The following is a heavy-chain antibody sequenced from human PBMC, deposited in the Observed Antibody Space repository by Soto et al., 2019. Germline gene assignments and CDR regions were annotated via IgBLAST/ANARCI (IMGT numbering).Heavy chain of an antibody. V-gene: IGHV4-59*01. J-gene: IGHJ3*02. D-gene: IGHD2-2*01. Sequence: SETLSLTCTVSGGSISSYYWGWIRQPPGKGLELIGYIYYSGSTSYNPSLKSRVTISVDTSKNQFSLKLRSVTAADTAEYYCARAYCSNTTCYDIFDIWGQGTMVTVSS. CDR3: ARAYCSNTTCYDIFDI. CDR2: IYYSGST. CDR1: GGSISSYY.